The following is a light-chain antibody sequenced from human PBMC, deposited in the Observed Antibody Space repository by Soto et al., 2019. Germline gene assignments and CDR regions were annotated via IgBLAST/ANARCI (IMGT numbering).Light chain of an antibody. V-gene: IGLV2-14*01. CDR2: DVS. J-gene: IGLJ1*01. CDR1: SSDVGAYNY. Sequence: SVLTQPASVSGSPGQSITISCTGTSSDVGAYNYVSWYLQHPGKAPKLMIYDVSYRPSGVSNRFSGSKSGNTASLTISGLQAEDEADYYCSSYTSSTTQVFGTGTKVTVL. CDR3: SSYTSSTTQV.